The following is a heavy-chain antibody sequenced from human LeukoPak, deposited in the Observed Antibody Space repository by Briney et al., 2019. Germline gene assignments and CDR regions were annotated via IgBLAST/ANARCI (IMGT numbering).Heavy chain of an antibody. CDR3: AREDPGGAFDV. CDR1: SYTFTTYA. Sequence: ASVKVSCKASSYTFTTYAISWVRQAPGQGLEWMGWIGTYNGNPDYAQNLQGRVTMTTDTSTSTAYMELRNLRSDDTAVYYCAREDPGGAFDVWGRGTMVTVSS. D-gene: IGHD3-16*01. V-gene: IGHV1-18*01. CDR2: IGTYNGNP. J-gene: IGHJ3*01.